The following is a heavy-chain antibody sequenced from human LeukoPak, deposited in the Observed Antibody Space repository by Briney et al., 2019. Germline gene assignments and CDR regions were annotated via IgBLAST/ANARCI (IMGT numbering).Heavy chain of an antibody. J-gene: IGHJ4*02. CDR1: GYSFTSYW. V-gene: IGHV5-51*01. D-gene: IGHD2-2*02. CDR2: IYPGDSDT. Sequence: GESLKISCKGSGYSFTSYWIGWVRQMPGKGLEWMGIIYPGDSDTRYSPSFQGQVTISAVKSISTAYLQWSSLKASETAMYYCARATVDCSSTSCYTVYYFDYWGQGTLVTVSS. CDR3: ARATVDCSSTSCYTVYYFDY.